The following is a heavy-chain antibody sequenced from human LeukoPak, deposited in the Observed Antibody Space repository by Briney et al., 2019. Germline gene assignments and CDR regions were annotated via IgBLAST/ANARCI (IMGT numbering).Heavy chain of an antibody. D-gene: IGHD5-12*01. CDR3: AKGGVYSGYAFDP. CDR2: IYSGGST. J-gene: IGHJ5*02. Sequence: GGSLRLSCAASEFSVGSNYVTWVRQAPGKGLEWVSLIYSGGSTYYADSVKGRFTISRDNSKNTLYLQMNSLRAEGTAVYYCAKGGVYSGYAFDPWGQGTLVTVSS. V-gene: IGHV3-66*01. CDR1: EFSVGSNY.